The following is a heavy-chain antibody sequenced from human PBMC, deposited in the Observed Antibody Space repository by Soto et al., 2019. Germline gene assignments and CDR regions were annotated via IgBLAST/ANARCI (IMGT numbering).Heavy chain of an antibody. CDR1: GYTFTGYY. Sequence: GASVKVSCKASGYTFTGYYMHWVRQAPGQGLEWMGWINPNSGGTNYAQKFQGRVTMTRDTSISTAYMELSRLRSDDTAVYYCAATLLVVPASLPRIDYWGQGTLVTVSS. CDR2: INPNSGGT. V-gene: IGHV1-2*02. J-gene: IGHJ4*02. CDR3: AATLLVVPASLPRIDY. D-gene: IGHD2-2*01.